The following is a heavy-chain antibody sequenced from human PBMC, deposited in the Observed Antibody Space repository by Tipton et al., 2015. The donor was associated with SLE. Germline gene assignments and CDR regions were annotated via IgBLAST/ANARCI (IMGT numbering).Heavy chain of an antibody. CDR2: LNHGGSI. CDR1: GASFSGYY. CDR3: AKGRQKNYADHAY. D-gene: IGHD4-17*01. J-gene: IGHJ4*02. Sequence: TLSLTCTVSGASFSGYYWSWIRQPPGKGLEWVGELNHGGSINYNPSLESRVTISIDTSKNQFSLKLSSVTAADTAVYYCAKGRQKNYADHAYWGQGTLVTVSS. V-gene: IGHV4-34*01.